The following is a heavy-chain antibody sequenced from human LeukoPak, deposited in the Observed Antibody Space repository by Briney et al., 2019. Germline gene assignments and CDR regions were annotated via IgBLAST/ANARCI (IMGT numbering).Heavy chain of an antibody. J-gene: IGHJ4*02. D-gene: IGHD3-22*01. V-gene: IGHV3-23*01. CDR2: ISGSGGST. CDR1: GFTFSSYA. Sequence: GGSLRLSCVASGFTFSSYAMSWVRQAPGKGLEWVSAISGSGGSTYYADSVKGRFTISRDNSKNTLYLQMNSLRAEDTAVYYCAKGRYYDSSGYYYYWGQGTLVTVPS. CDR3: AKGRYYDSSGYYYY.